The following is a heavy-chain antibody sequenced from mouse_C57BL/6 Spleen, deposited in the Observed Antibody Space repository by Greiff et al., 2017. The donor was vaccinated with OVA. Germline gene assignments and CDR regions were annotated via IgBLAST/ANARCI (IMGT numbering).Heavy chain of an antibody. CDR3: ARSDDGAAY. D-gene: IGHD2-3*01. CDR1: GYTFTDYN. V-gene: IGHV1-18*01. Sequence: VHVKQSGPELVKPGASVKIPCKASGYTFTDYNMDWVKQSHGKSLEWIGDINPNNGGTIYNQKFKGKATLTVDKSSSTAYMELRSLTSEDTAVYYCARSDDGAAYWGQGTLVTVSA. CDR2: INPNNGGT. J-gene: IGHJ3*01.